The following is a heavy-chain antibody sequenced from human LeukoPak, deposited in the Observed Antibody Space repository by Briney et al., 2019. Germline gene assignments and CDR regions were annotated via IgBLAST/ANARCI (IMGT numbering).Heavy chain of an antibody. CDR1: GYTFTSYY. V-gene: IGHV1-46*01. CDR3: AREVAAAGLFDY. J-gene: IGHJ4*02. Sequence: ASVKVSCKASGYTFTSYYMHWVRQAPGQGLEWMGIINPSGGSTNYAQKSQGRVTMTRDTSTSTVYMELSSLRSEDTAVYYCAREVAAAGLFDYWGQGTLVTVSS. CDR2: INPSGGST. D-gene: IGHD6-13*01.